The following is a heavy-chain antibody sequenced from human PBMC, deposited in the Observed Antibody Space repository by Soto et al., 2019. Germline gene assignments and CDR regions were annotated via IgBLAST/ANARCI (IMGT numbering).Heavy chain of an antibody. V-gene: IGHV4-31*03. CDR2: ISYSGST. CDR3: SREGRGDY. J-gene: IGHJ4*02. CDR1: GGSISSDGYY. Sequence: QVQLQESGPGLVKPSQTLSLTCTVSGGSISSDGYYWSWIRQHPGKGLEWIGYISYSGSTYYNPSLASRGIISADTSKNQFSLTLISVTAADTAVYYCSREGRGDYWGQGTLVTVSS. D-gene: IGHD3-10*01.